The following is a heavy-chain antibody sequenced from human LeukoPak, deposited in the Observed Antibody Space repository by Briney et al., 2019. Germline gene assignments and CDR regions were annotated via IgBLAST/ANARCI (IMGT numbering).Heavy chain of an antibody. CDR1: GGSFSGYY. V-gene: IGHV4-34*01. CDR3: ARGRIVATKYYFDY. D-gene: IGHD5-12*01. Sequence: SETLSLTCAVYGGSFSGYYWSWIRQPPGKGLEWMGEINHSGSTNYNPSLKSRVTISVDTSKNQFSLKLSSVTAADTAVYYCARGRIVATKYYFDYWGQGILVTVSS. CDR2: INHSGST. J-gene: IGHJ4*02.